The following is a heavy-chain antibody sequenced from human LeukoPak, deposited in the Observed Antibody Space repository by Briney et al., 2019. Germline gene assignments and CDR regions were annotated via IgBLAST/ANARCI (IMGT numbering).Heavy chain of an antibody. Sequence: ASVKVSCKASVYTFTGYGISWVRQAPGQGLEWMGWISAYNGNTNYAQKLQGTVTMTTDTSTSTAYMELRSLRSNATAVYYCARAAAMVPDYMDVWGKGTTVTAS. CDR1: VYTFTGYG. J-gene: IGHJ6*03. CDR2: ISAYNGNT. CDR3: ARAAAMVPDYMDV. V-gene: IGHV1-18*01. D-gene: IGHD2-8*01.